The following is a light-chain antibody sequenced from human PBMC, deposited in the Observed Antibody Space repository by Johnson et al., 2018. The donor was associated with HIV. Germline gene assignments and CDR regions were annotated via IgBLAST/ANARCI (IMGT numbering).Light chain of an antibody. V-gene: IGLV1-51*01. CDR2: DID. J-gene: IGLJ1*01. Sequence: QSVLTQPPSVSAAPGQKVTISCSGSSSNIGYNYVSWYQQVPGTAPKLLIYDIDKRPSGIPDRFSGSQSGTSATLDISGLHTGDEADYYCGTWDSSLSAHFVFGTGTKVTVL. CDR3: GTWDSSLSAHFV. CDR1: SSNIGYNY.